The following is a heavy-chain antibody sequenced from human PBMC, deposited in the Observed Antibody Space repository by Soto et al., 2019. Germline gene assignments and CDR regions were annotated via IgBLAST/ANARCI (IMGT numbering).Heavy chain of an antibody. J-gene: IGHJ6*02. CDR2: IYYSGST. CDR1: GGSISSYY. Sequence: SETLSLTCTVSGGSISSYYWSWIRQPPGKGLEWIGYIYYSGSTNYNPSLKSRVTISVDTSKNQFSLKLSSVTAADTAVYYCARVIGYCSGGSRYPDYYYYGMDVWGQGTTVT. CDR3: ARVIGYCSGGSRYPDYYYYGMDV. D-gene: IGHD2-15*01. V-gene: IGHV4-59*01.